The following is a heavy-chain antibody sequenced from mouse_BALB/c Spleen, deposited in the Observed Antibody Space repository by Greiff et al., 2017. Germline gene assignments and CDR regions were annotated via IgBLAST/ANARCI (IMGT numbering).Heavy chain of an antibody. Sequence: EVQGVESGGGLVKPGGSLKLSCAASGFTFSSYAMSWVRQTPEKRLEWVATISSGGSYTYYPDSVKGRFTISRDNAKNTLYLQMSSLRSEDTAMYYCARQVHYYGSSYFDYWGQGTTRTVAS. CDR2: ISSGGSYT. CDR1: GFTFSSYA. CDR3: ARQVHYYGSSYFDY. J-gene: IGHJ2*01. V-gene: IGHV5-9-3*01. D-gene: IGHD1-1*01.